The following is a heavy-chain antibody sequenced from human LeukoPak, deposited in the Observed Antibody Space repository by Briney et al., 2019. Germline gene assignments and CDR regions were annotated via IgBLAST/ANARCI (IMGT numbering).Heavy chain of an antibody. J-gene: IGHJ4*02. D-gene: IGHD3-3*01. CDR3: ARGFRCYDFWSGNY. V-gene: IGHV1-8*01. CDR2: MNPNSGNT. CDR1: GYTFTSYD. Sequence: ASVKVSCKASGYTFTSYDISWVRQATGQGLEWMGWMNPNSGNTGYAQKFQGRVTMTRNTSISTAYMELSSLRSEDTAVYYCARGFRCYDFWSGNYWGQGTLVTVSS.